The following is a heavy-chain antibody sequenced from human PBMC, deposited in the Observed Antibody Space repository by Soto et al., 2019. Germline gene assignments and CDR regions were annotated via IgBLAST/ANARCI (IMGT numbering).Heavy chain of an antibody. CDR3: ARGGGYCSSTSCYDYGMDV. CDR2: ISSSSSYI. Sequence: EVQLVESGGGLVKPGGSLRLSCAASGFTFSNYNMNWVRQAPGKGLEWVSFISSSSSYIYDADSVKGRFTISRDNAKNSLYLQMNGLGAEDTAVYYCARGGGYCSSTSCYDYGMDVWGQGTTVTVSS. J-gene: IGHJ6*02. CDR1: GFTFSNYN. V-gene: IGHV3-21*01. D-gene: IGHD2-2*01.